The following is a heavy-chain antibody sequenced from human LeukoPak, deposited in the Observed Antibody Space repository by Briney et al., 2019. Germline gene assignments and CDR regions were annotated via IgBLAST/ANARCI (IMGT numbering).Heavy chain of an antibody. CDR3: TRGKPETVFDS. CDR1: GGSFSDYC. D-gene: IGHD2-21*02. J-gene: IGHJ4*02. Sequence: SETLSLTCTVYGGSFSDYCWSWIRQSPGKGLEWIGEINHSGSINYNPSLKSRVTISVDTSKKQFSLKLTSVTAADTAVYYCTRGKPETVFDSWGQGRWSPSPQ. CDR2: INHSGSI. V-gene: IGHV4-34*01.